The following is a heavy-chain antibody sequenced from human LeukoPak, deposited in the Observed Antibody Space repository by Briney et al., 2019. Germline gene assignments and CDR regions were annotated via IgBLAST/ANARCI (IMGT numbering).Heavy chain of an antibody. D-gene: IGHD1-1*01. V-gene: IGHV4-38-2*02. J-gene: IGHJ4*02. Sequence: WETLSLTCTVSGYSISSGYYWGWIRQPPGKGLEWIGSIYYSGSTYYNPSLKSRVTISVDTSKNQFSLKLSSVTAADTAVYYCARRTTGTTLDYFDYWGQGTLVTVSS. CDR2: IYYSGST. CDR1: GYSISSGYY. CDR3: ARRTTGTTLDYFDY.